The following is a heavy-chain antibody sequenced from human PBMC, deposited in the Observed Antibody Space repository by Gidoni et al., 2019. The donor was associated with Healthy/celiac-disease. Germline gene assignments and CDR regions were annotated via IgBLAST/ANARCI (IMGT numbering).Heavy chain of an antibody. CDR3: ARGVTVTFYYYMDV. CDR2: INHSGST. J-gene: IGHJ6*03. V-gene: IGHV4-34*01. D-gene: IGHD4-17*01. CDR1: GGSFSGYY. Sequence: QVQLQQWVAGLLKPSETLSLTCAVYGGSFSGYYWSWIRQPPGKGLEWIGEINHSGSTNYNPSLKSRVTISVDTSKNQFSLKLSSVTAADTAVYYCARGVTVTFYYYMDVWGKGTTVTVSS.